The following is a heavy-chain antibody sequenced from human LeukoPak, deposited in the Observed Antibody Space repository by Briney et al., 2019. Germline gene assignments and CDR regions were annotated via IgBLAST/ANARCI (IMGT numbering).Heavy chain of an antibody. V-gene: IGHV3-74*01. Sequence: GGSLRLSCAASGFTFGSPWMHWVRQAPGKGLVWVSRINSDGSAAAYADSVKGRFTISRDNAENTLYLQMNSLRAEDTAVYYCARDLYGDYALDYWGQGTLVTVSS. CDR2: INSDGSAA. CDR1: GFTFGSPW. CDR3: ARDLYGDYALDY. J-gene: IGHJ4*02. D-gene: IGHD4-17*01.